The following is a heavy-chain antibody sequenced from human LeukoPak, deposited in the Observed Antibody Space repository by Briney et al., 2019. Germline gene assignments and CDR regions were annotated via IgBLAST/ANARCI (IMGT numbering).Heavy chain of an antibody. CDR2: ISYTGNT. J-gene: IGHJ6*03. Sequence: SETLSLTCTVSSASISSYYWSWIRQPPGKGLEWLGHISYTGNTIYSASLKSRVTISLDTSKNQFSLKLSSVTAAETAVYYCAREGRYRYGYNEYHSYMDIWGKGTTVTVSS. D-gene: IGHD5-24*01. V-gene: IGHV4-59*01. CDR3: AREGRYRYGYNEYHSYMDI. CDR1: SASISSYY.